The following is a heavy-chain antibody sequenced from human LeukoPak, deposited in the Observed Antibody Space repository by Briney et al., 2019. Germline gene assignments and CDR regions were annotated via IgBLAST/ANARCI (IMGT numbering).Heavy chain of an antibody. D-gene: IGHD3-3*01. CDR3: ARSDSPYYDFWSGPPGAFDI. V-gene: IGHV1-46*01. Sequence: GASVKVSCKAYGYTFTRYYMHWVRQAPGQGLEWMGIINPSGGSTSYAQKFQGRVTMTRDTSTSTVYMELSSLRSEDTAVYYCARSDSPYYDFWSGPPGAFDIWGQGTMVTVSS. CDR2: INPSGGST. CDR1: GYTFTRYY. J-gene: IGHJ3*02.